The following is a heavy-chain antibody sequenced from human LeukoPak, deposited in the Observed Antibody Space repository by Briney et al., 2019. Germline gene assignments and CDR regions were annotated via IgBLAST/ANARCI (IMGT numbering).Heavy chain of an antibody. J-gene: IGHJ5*02. Sequence: TSETLSLTCTVSGGSISSSSYYWGWIRQPPGKGLEWIGSIYYSGSTYYNPSLKSRVTISVDTSKNQFSLKLSSVTAADTAVYYCARVVPAAISAWGNWFDPWGQGTLVTVSS. CDR2: IYYSGST. V-gene: IGHV4-39*01. CDR3: ARVVPAAISAWGNWFDP. D-gene: IGHD2-2*02. CDR1: GGSISSSSYY.